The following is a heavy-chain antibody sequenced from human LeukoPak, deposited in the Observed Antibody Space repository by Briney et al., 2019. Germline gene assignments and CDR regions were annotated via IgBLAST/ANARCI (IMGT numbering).Heavy chain of an antibody. CDR2: IDPNSGGT. D-gene: IGHD3-10*01. J-gene: IGHJ5*02. CDR3: ARDGFSGRFDP. CDR1: GYTFTSNG. Sequence: GASVKVSCKASGYTFTSNGISWVRQAPGQGLEWMGWIDPNSGGTKYGQKFQGRVTMTRDTSISTAYMELSRLRSDDTAVYYCARDGFSGRFDPWGQGTLVTVSS. V-gene: IGHV1-2*02.